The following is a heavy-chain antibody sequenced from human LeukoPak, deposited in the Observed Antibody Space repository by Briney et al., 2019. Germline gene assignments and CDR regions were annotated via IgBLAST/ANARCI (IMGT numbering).Heavy chain of an antibody. J-gene: IGHJ4*02. CDR1: GGSIRSSSYY. CDR2: IYYSGST. Sequence: SETLSLTCTVSGGSIRSSSYYWGWIRQPPGKGLEWIGSIYYSGSTYYNPSLKSRVTISVDTSKNQFSLKLSSVTAADTAVYYCARLRDEYSSSSDWGQGTLVTVSS. V-gene: IGHV4-39*01. CDR3: ARLRDEYSSSSD. D-gene: IGHD6-6*01.